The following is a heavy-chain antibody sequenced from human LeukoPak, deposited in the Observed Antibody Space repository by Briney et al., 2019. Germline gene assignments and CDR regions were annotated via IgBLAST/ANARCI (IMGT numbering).Heavy chain of an antibody. CDR3: ARRYGSGSYYNDLNWFDP. J-gene: IGHJ5*02. CDR2: ISSSGSTI. D-gene: IGHD3-10*01. Sequence: GGSLRLSCAASGFTFSDYYMSWIRQAPVKGLEWVSYISSSGSTIYYADSVKGRFTISRDNAKNSLYLQMNSLRAEDTAVYYCARRYGSGSYYNDLNWFDPWGQGTLVTVSS. V-gene: IGHV3-11*01. CDR1: GFTFSDYY.